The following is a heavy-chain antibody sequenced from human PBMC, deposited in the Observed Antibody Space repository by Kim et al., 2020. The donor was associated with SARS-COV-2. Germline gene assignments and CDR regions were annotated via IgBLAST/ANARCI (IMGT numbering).Heavy chain of an antibody. CDR3: ARDLAVYFDY. D-gene: IGHD6-19*01. CDR1: GYTFISYG. J-gene: IGHJ4*02. CDR2: ISGYNGNT. V-gene: IGHV1-18*01. Sequence: ASVKVSCKASGYTFISYGISWVRQAPGQGLEWMGWISGYNGNTNYAQKFQGRVTMTTDTSTSTAYMELRSLRSDDTAVYYCARDLAVYFDYWGQGTLVTVSS.